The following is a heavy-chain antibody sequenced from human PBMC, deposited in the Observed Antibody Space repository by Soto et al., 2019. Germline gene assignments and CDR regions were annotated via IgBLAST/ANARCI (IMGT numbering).Heavy chain of an antibody. CDR2: ISAYNGNT. CDR3: ARAVYGGDSGSWYLDL. CDR1: GYTFTTYS. Sequence: QVQLVQSGPELKKPGASVNVSCKASGYTFTTYSIAWVRQVPGHGPEWMGWISAYNGNTNYIQRLQGRITMTRDTSPTTSPMQLRGLRPDDTAVYYCARAVYGGDSGSWYLDLWGRGTLVTVSS. D-gene: IGHD2-21*02. V-gene: IGHV1-18*01. J-gene: IGHJ2*01.